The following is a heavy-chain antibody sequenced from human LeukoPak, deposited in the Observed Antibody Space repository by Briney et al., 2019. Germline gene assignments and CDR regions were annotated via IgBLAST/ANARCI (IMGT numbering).Heavy chain of an antibody. CDR1: GGSISSYY. CDR3: ARGEAALGY. D-gene: IGHD6-13*01. V-gene: IGHV4-59*01. CDR2: IYYSGST. J-gene: IGHJ4*02. Sequence: SETLSLTCTVSGGSISSYYWSWIRQPPGKGLEWMGYIYYSGSTNYNPSLRSRVTISVDTSKNQFSLKLSSVTAADTAVYYCARGEAALGYWGQGTLVTVSS.